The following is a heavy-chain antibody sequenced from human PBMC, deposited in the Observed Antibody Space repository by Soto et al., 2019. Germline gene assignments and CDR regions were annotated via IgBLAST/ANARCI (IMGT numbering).Heavy chain of an antibody. J-gene: IGHJ4*02. CDR2: ISSDGGNK. Sequence: QVQLVESGGGVVQPGGSLRLSCAASGFTFSSYGMHWVRQAPGKGLEWVALISSDGGNKYYADSVKGRFTISRDNSKNTLFQQMNSLRAEDAAVYYCARDTYYYDTSGYYYANWGLGTLVTVSS. CDR1: GFTFSSYG. D-gene: IGHD3-22*01. CDR3: ARDTYYYDTSGYYYAN. V-gene: IGHV3-30*03.